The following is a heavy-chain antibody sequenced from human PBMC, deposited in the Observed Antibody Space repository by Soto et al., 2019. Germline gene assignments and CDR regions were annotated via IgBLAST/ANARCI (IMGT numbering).Heavy chain of an antibody. J-gene: IGHJ6*04. CDR1: GASIRNYY. CDR3: ASWAGPPGDFFYYNGMDV. CDR2: VYTPDYT. Sequence: SETLSLTCSVSGASIRNYYWHWVRQLPGKGLEWIGYVYTPDYTRYNSSLKSRVTISVDTSKSQFSLRLNSVTAADTAVYYCASWAGPPGDFFYYNGMDVWGKGTTVTVS. D-gene: IGHD3-3*01. V-gene: IGHV4-4*08.